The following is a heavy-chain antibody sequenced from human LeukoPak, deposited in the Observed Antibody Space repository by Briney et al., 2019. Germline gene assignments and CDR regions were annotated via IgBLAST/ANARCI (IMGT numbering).Heavy chain of an antibody. D-gene: IGHD3-9*01. CDR2: IYPGDSDT. CDR3: ARTYYDILSFDY. Sequence: GESLKISCKGFGYSFTSYWIGWVRQMPGKGLEWMGIIYPGDSDTRYSPSFQGQVTISADKSISTPYLQWSSLKASDTAIYYCARTYYDILSFDYWGQGTLVTVSS. J-gene: IGHJ4*02. V-gene: IGHV5-51*01. CDR1: GYSFTSYW.